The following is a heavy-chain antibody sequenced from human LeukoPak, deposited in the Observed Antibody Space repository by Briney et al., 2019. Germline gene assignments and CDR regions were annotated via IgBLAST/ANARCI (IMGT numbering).Heavy chain of an antibody. CDR3: AREGGPLSHTTYRDGYSFFDY. V-gene: IGHV1-46*01. CDR2: INPSGGST. J-gene: IGHJ4*02. D-gene: IGHD5-24*01. Sequence: GASVKVSCKASGYTFTSYYMHWVRQAPGQGLEWMGIINPSGGSTSYAQKFQGRVTMTRDTSTSTVYMELSSLRSEDTAVYYCAREGGPLSHTTYRDGYSFFDYWGQGTLVTVSS. CDR1: GYTFTSYY.